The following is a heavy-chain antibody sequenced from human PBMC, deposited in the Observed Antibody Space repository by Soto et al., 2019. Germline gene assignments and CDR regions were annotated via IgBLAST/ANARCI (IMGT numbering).Heavy chain of an antibody. J-gene: IGHJ4*02. D-gene: IGHD4-4*01. CDR3: AKDSKYGMEGPSDY. CDR1: GFTFSSYA. CDR2: ISGSGGST. Sequence: HPGGSLRLSCAASGFTFSSYAMSWVRQAPGKGLEWVSAISGSGGSTYYADSVKGRFTISRDNSKNTLYLQMNSLRAEDTAVYYCAKDSKYGMEGPSDYWGQGTLVTVSS. V-gene: IGHV3-23*01.